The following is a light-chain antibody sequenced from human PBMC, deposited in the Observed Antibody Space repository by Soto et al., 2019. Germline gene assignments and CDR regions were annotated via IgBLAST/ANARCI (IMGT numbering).Light chain of an antibody. CDR2: AAS. CDR3: QQSYSTPRT. Sequence: DIRMTPSPSSPSSCLGGRGTITFPASQSISSYLNWYQQKPGKAPKLLIYAASSLQSGVPSRFSGSGSGTDFTLTISSLQPEDFATYYCQQSYSTPRTFGQGTKVDIK. V-gene: IGKV1-39*01. CDR1: QSISSY. J-gene: IGKJ1*01.